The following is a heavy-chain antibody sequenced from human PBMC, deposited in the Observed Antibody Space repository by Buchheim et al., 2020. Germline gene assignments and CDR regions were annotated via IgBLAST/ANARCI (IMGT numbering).Heavy chain of an antibody. CDR2: IIPIFGTT. CDR3: ARVALTGTSLDYYYYGMDV. D-gene: IGHD1-7*01. Sequence: QVQLVQSGAEVMQPGSSVKVSCKVSGGTFSGHGFDWVRQAPGQGLEWIGGIIPIFGTTNYAQRFQGRVTVTADTSTNSVYMELRSLRSEDTAFYFCARVALTGTSLDYYYYGMDVWGQGTT. V-gene: IGHV1-69*06. CDR1: GGTFSGHG. J-gene: IGHJ6*02.